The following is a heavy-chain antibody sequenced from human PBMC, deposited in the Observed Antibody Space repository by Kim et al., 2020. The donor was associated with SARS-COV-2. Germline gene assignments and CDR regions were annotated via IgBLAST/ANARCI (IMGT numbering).Heavy chain of an antibody. D-gene: IGHD3-10*01. CDR3: VRGSVVRGVVGLISPYYYYVMDV. CDR1: GYTFTSYG. J-gene: IGHJ6*02. V-gene: IGHV1-18*01. CDR2: ISGYNGYT. Sequence: ASVKVSCKASGYTFTSYGISWVRQAPGQGLEWMGWISGYNGYTNYAQKLQGRVTMTTDTSTTTAYMELGSLRSDDTAVYYCVRGSVVRGVVGLISPYYYYVMDVWGQGTTVTVSS.